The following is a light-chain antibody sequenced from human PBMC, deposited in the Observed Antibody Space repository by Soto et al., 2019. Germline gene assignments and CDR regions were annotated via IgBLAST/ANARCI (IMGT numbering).Light chain of an antibody. CDR1: SSNIGSHT. V-gene: IGLV1-44*01. J-gene: IGLJ1*01. CDR3: AAWDDSLNGPG. CDR2: SNN. Sequence: QSVLTQPPSASGTPGQRVTISCSGSSSNIGSHTVNWYQQLPGTAPKLLIYSNNHRPSGVPDRFSGSKSGTSASLAISGLQSEDEADYYGAAWDDSLNGPGFGTGTKLTVL.